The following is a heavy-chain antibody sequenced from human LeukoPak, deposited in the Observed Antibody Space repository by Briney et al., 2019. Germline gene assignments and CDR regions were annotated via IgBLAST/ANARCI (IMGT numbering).Heavy chain of an antibody. V-gene: IGHV1-2*02. J-gene: IGHJ4*02. D-gene: IGHD3-10*01. CDR3: ATDIDYYGSGTYYKRG. CDR1: GYTFTGYY. Sequence: ASVKVSCKASGYTFTGYYMHWVRQAPGQGLEWMGWINPNSGGTKYAQKFQGRVTMTRDTSISTAYMELSSLRSEDTAVYYCATDIDYYGSGTYYKRGWGQGTLVTVSS. CDR2: INPNSGGT.